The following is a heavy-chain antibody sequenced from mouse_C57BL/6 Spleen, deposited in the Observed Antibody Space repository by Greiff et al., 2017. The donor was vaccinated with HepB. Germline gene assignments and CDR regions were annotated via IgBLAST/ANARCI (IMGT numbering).Heavy chain of an antibody. V-gene: IGHV5-17*01. D-gene: IGHD1-1*01. Sequence: EVKLVESGGGLVKPGGSLKLSCAASGFTFSDYGMHWVRQAPEKGLEWVAYISSGSSTIYYADTVKGRFTISRDNAKNTLFLQMTSLRSEDTAMYYCASHGSTPWYFDVWGTGTTVTVSS. CDR3: ASHGSTPWYFDV. J-gene: IGHJ1*03. CDR1: GFTFSDYG. CDR2: ISSGSSTI.